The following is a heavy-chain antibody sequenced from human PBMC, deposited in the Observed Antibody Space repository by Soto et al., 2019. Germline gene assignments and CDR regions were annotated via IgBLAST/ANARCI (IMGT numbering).Heavy chain of an antibody. CDR1: GFTFSTYG. D-gene: IGHD4-17*01. CDR3: AKDLQSYGDYDYYCYGMDV. J-gene: IGHJ6*02. Sequence: QVQLVESGGGEVQPGRSLTISCAASGFTFSTYGMHWVRQTPGKGLEWVAVISYDGTNKFYSDSAKGRFTISRDNFKNTLTLQMNSLRVDDTAVYSCAKDLQSYGDYDYYCYGMDVWGLGTRVTVSS. V-gene: IGHV3-30*18. CDR2: ISYDGTNK.